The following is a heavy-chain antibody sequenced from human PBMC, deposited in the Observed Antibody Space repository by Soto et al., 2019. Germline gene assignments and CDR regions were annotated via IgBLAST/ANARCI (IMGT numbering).Heavy chain of an antibody. D-gene: IGHD5-12*01. V-gene: IGHV3-23*01. J-gene: IGHJ2*01. CDR1: GFNFSSYA. Sequence: PGGSLRLSYASSGFNFSSYAMSWVRQAPGKGLEWVSAISGSGGSTYYADSVKGRFTISRDNSKNTLYLQMNSLRAEDTAVYYCAKVEMATALWYFDLWGRGTLVTVSS. CDR3: AKVEMATALWYFDL. CDR2: ISGSGGST.